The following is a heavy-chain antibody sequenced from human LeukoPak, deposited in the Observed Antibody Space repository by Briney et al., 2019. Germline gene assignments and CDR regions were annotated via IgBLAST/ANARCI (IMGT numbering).Heavy chain of an antibody. Sequence: PSETLSLTCTVSGGSISSSSYYWGWIRQPPGKGLEWIGSIYYSGSTYYNPSLKGRVTISVDTSKNQFSLKLSSVTAADTAVYYCARLMPQPSTVTHFDYWGQGTLVTVSS. J-gene: IGHJ4*02. D-gene: IGHD4-17*01. CDR3: ARLMPQPSTVTHFDY. V-gene: IGHV4-39*01. CDR2: IYYSGST. CDR1: GGSISSSSYY.